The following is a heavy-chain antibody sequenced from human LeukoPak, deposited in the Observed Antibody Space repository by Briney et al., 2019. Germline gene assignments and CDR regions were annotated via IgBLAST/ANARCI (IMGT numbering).Heavy chain of an antibody. Sequence: GGSLGLSCAASGFTVSSNYMSWVRQAPGKGLEWVSVIYSGGSTYYADSVKGRFTISRDNSKNTLYLQMNSLRAEDTAVYYCARSVVTVWGYFDYWGQGTLVTVSS. CDR3: ARSVVTVWGYFDY. V-gene: IGHV3-66*01. CDR2: IYSGGST. CDR1: GFTVSSNY. J-gene: IGHJ4*02. D-gene: IGHD3-16*01.